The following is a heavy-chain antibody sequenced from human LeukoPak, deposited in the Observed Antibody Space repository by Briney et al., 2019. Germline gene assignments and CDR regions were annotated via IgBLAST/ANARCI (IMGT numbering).Heavy chain of an antibody. D-gene: IGHD3-3*01. J-gene: IGHJ4*02. V-gene: IGHV4-4*07. CDR1: GGSISSYY. Sequence: SETLSLTCTVSGGSISSYYWSWIRQPAGKGLEWIGRIYTSGSTNYNPSLKSRVTMSVDTSKNQFSLKLSSVTAADTAVYYCARSPGDFWSGYYFDYWGQGTLVTVSS. CDR2: IYTSGST. CDR3: ARSPGDFWSGYYFDY.